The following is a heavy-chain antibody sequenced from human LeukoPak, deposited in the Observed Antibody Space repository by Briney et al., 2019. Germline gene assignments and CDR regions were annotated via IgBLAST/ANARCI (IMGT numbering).Heavy chain of an antibody. Sequence: GGSLRLSCAASGFTFSSYAMHWVRQALGKGLEWVAVISYDGSNKYYADSVKGRFTISRDNSKNTLYLQMNSLRAEDTAVYYCARVSRKGGDYWGQGTLVTVSS. CDR2: ISYDGSNK. J-gene: IGHJ4*02. CDR1: GFTFSSYA. CDR3: ARVSRKGGDY. D-gene: IGHD1-14*01. V-gene: IGHV3-30*01.